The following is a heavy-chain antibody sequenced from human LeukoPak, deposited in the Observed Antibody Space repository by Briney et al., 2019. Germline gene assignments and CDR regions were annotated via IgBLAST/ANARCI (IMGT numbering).Heavy chain of an antibody. CDR3: ARLYGGWFDP. CDR1: GFTFTNYN. CDR2: IYSGSSTI. J-gene: IGHJ5*02. Sequence: GTLSLTCAASGFTFTNYNMNWVRQAPGKGLEWISYIYSGSSTIYYADPVRGRFTASRDTTNDSLWLQMDRLRVEDTAVYFCARLYGGWFDPWGPGTLVTVSS. D-gene: IGHD4-23*01. V-gene: IGHV3-48*01.